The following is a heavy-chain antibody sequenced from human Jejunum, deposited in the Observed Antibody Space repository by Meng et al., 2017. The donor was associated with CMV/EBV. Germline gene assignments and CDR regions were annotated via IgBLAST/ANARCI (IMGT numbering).Heavy chain of an antibody. J-gene: IGHJ4*02. D-gene: IGHD1-26*01. CDR2: INAYNGDT. CDR3: ARVEVGITSGDY. Sequence: AQLGQRVREVKKPGASVKVRWKASGYTFTKNGITWVRQAPGQGLEWMGWINAYNGDTNYAQTLQGRVTMTTDTSTSTAYMELRSLRSDDTAVYYCARVEVGITSGDYWGQGTLVTVSS. CDR1: GYTFTKNG. V-gene: IGHV1-18*01.